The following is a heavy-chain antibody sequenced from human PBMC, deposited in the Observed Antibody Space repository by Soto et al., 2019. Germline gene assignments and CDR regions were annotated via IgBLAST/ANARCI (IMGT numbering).Heavy chain of an antibody. CDR2: ISYDGSNK. Sequence: PGGSLRLSCAASGFTFSSYGMHWVRQAPGKGLEWVAVISYDGSNKYYADSVKGRFTISRDNSKNTLYLQMNSLRAEDTAVYYCAKDQRGGFGIFDIWGQGTMVTVSS. D-gene: IGHD3-10*01. CDR3: AKDQRGGFGIFDI. J-gene: IGHJ3*02. CDR1: GFTFSSYG. V-gene: IGHV3-30*18.